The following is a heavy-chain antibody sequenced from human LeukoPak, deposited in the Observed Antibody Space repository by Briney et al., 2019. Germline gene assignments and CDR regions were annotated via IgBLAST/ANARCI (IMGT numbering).Heavy chain of an antibody. J-gene: IGHJ4*02. V-gene: IGHV5-51*01. CDR1: GYSFTTYW. D-gene: IGHD2-2*01. CDR3: ARHISRSTTSSHFDY. Sequence: GESLKISCQGSGYSFTTYWIAWVRQMPGKGLEWMGFIYPDDSNIRYSPSFQGQVTISADKSISTAYLQWSSLKASDTAMYYCARHISRSTTSSHFDYWGQGTLVTVSS. CDR2: IYPDDSNI.